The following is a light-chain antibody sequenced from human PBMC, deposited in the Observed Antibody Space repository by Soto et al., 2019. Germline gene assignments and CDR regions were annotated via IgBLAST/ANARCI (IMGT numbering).Light chain of an antibody. CDR2: DAS. CDR3: QQYDNLPWT. Sequence: DIQMTQSPSSLSASVGDRVTITCQASQDISNYLNWYQQKPGKAPKLLIYDASNLETGVPSRFSGSGSGTDFTFTISGLQSQDIATYYCQQYDNLPWTFGQGTKVEIK. V-gene: IGKV1-33*01. CDR1: QDISNY. J-gene: IGKJ1*01.